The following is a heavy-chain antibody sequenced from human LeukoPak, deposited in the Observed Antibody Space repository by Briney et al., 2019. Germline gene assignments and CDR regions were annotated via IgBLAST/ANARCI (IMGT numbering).Heavy chain of an antibody. CDR1: GFTFDDYA. CDR2: ISGGGGST. Sequence: PGRSLRLFCAASGFTFDDYAMHWVRQAPGKGLEWVSGISGGGGSTYYADSVKGRFTISKDNSKNTLYLQMNSLRAEDTAVYYCARDQEGFDYWGQGTLVTVSS. J-gene: IGHJ4*02. V-gene: IGHV3-23*01. CDR3: ARDQEGFDY.